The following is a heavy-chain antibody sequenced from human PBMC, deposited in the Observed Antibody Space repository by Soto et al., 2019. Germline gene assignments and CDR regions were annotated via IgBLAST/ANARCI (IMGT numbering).Heavy chain of an antibody. Sequence: ASVKVSCKASGYTFTSYGISWVRQAPGQGLGWMGWISAYNGNTNYAQKLQGRVTMTTDTSTSTAYMELRSLRSDDTAVYYCARDAWSQNWFDPWGQGTLVTVSS. J-gene: IGHJ5*02. CDR3: ARDAWSQNWFDP. CDR1: GYTFTSYG. D-gene: IGHD2-15*01. CDR2: ISAYNGNT. V-gene: IGHV1-18*01.